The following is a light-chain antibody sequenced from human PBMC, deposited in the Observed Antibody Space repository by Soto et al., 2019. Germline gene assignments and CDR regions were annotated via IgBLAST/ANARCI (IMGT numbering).Light chain of an antibody. Sequence: IVLTQSPDTLSLSPGERATLSCRASQSVSGSYLAWYQQKPGQAPRLLIYGASSRATGIPDRFSGSGSGTDFTLTISRLEHEDFAVYYCHQYAGSPQTFGQGNKVELK. J-gene: IGKJ1*01. CDR2: GAS. CDR1: QSVSGSY. CDR3: HQYAGSPQT. V-gene: IGKV3-20*01.